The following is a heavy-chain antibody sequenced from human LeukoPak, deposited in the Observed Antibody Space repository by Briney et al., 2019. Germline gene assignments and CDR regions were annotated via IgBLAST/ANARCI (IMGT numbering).Heavy chain of an antibody. CDR2: SYYSGST. J-gene: IGHJ3*02. CDR3: ARRRVLTGSSRGDAFDI. D-gene: IGHD3-9*01. V-gene: IGHV4-59*08. Sequence: SSETLSLTCTVSGGSISSYYWSWIRQPPGKGLEWIGYSYYSGSTNYNPSLTSRVTISIDTSKKHFSLKLSSVTAADTAVYYCARRRVLTGSSRGDAFDIWGQGTVVTVSS. CDR1: GGSISSYY.